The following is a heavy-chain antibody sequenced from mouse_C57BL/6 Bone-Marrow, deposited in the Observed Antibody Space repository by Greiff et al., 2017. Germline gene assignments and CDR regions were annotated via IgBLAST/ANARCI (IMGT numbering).Heavy chain of an antibody. Sequence: DVHLVESEEGLVQPGSSMKLSCTASGFTFSDYYMAWVRQVPEKGLEWVANINYDGSSTYYLDSLKSRFIISRDNAKNILYLQMSSLKSEDTATYYCARGLWYFDVWGTGTTVTVSS. V-gene: IGHV5-16*01. CDR1: GFTFSDYY. CDR2: INYDGSST. J-gene: IGHJ1*03. CDR3: ARGLWYFDV.